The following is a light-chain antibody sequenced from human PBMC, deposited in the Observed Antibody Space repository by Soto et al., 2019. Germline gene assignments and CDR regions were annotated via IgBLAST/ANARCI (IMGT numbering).Light chain of an antibody. J-gene: IGKJ1*01. CDR3: QQYYSTPRT. Sequence: IMVTHSRDSLTMTLCERATINCKSSQSVVYSSNNKNYLAWYQQKPGQPPKLLIYWASTRESGVPDRFSGSGSGTDFTLTISSLQAEDVAVYYCQQYYSTPRTFGQGTKVDI. CDR1: QSVVYSSNNKNY. CDR2: WAS. V-gene: IGKV4-1*01.